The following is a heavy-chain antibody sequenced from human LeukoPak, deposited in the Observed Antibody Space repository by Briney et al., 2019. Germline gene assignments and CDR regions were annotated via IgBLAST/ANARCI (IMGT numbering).Heavy chain of an antibody. D-gene: IGHD2-21*01. J-gene: IGHJ5*02. CDR2: IGRGGDT. CDR3: ARGLPGGFDP. CDR1: GFTFSSYD. V-gene: IGHV3-13*01. Sequence: PGGSLRLSCAASGFTFSSYDMHWVRQATGKGLEWVSGIGRGGDTNCLDSVKGRFTISRENAKNSLYLQMNSLRAGDTAVYYCARGLPGGFDPWGQETLVTVSS.